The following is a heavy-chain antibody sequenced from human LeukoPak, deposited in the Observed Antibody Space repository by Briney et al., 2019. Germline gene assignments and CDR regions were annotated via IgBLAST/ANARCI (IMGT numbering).Heavy chain of an antibody. D-gene: IGHD2/OR15-2a*01. CDR2: ISSSGNTI. J-gene: IGHJ4*02. V-gene: IGHV3-48*03. CDR1: GFTFSNYE. CDR3: ARGVSYYFDY. Sequence: GGSLRLSCAASGFTFSNYEMNWVRQAPGKGLEWVSYISSSGNTIYYADSVKGRFTISRDNAKNLLYLQMNSLRAEDTAVYYCARGVSYYFDYWGQGTLVTVSS.